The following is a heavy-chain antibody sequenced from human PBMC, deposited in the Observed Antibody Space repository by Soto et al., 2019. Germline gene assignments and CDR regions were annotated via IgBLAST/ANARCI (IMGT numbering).Heavy chain of an antibody. J-gene: IGHJ4*02. Sequence: EVQLLESGGGLVQPGGSLRLSCAASGFTFSSYAMSWVRQAPGKGLEWVSAISGSGGSTYYADSVKGRFTISRDNSKNTLYLQMNSLTAEDTAVYYCAKDLGGDYGLFDYWGQGTLVTVSS. V-gene: IGHV3-23*01. D-gene: IGHD4-17*01. CDR1: GFTFSSYA. CDR2: ISGSGGST. CDR3: AKDLGGDYGLFDY.